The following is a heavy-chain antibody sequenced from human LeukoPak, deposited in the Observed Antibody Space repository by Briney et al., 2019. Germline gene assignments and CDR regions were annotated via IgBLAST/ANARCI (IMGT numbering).Heavy chain of an antibody. J-gene: IGHJ6*03. CDR1: VGSFSGYY. CDR2: INHSGST. D-gene: IGHD3-10*01. V-gene: IGHV4-34*01. CDR3: ARGYYGSGSHCCHMDV. Sequence: SETLSLTCAVYVGSFSGYYWSWIRQPPGKGLEWIGEINHSGSTNYNSSLKSRVTISVDTSKNQFSLKLSSVTAANTAVYYCARGYYGSGSHCCHMDVWGKGTTITVS.